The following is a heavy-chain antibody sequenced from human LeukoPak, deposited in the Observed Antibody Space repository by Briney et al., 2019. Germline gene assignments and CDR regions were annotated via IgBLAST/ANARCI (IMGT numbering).Heavy chain of an antibody. CDR2: ISGSGGST. CDR1: GFTFSSYA. V-gene: IGHV3-23*01. Sequence: GGSLRLSCAASGFTFSSYAMSWVRQAPGKGLGWVSAISGSGGSTYYADSVKGRFTISRDNSKNTLYLQMNSLRAEDTAVYYCAKEVTTDYYYYYGMDVWGQGTTVTVSS. J-gene: IGHJ6*02. D-gene: IGHD4-11*01. CDR3: AKEVTTDYYYYYGMDV.